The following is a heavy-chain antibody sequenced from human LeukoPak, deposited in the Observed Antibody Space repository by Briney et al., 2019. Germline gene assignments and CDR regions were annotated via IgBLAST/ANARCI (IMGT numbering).Heavy chain of an antibody. Sequence: GGSLRLSCAASGFTFSSYWMHWVRQAPGKGLVRVSRINSDGSSTTYADSVKGRFTISRDNAKNTLYLQMNSLRAEDTAVYYCARDRSSSSWGPDYWGQGTLVTVSS. CDR3: ARDRSSSSWGPDY. D-gene: IGHD6-13*01. CDR1: GFTFSSYW. V-gene: IGHV3-74*01. CDR2: INSDGSST. J-gene: IGHJ4*02.